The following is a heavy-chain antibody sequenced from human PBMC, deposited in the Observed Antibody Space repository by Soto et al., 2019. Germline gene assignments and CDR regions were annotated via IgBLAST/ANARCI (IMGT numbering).Heavy chain of an antibody. CDR1: GYTFTSYG. CDR2: ISAYNGNT. CDR3: ARDFCSGGSCYYLGRPYNWFDP. J-gene: IGHJ5*02. D-gene: IGHD2-15*01. Sequence: ASVKVSCKASGYTFTSYGISCVRQAPGQGLEWMGWISAYNGNTNYAQKLQGRVTMTTDTSTSTAYMELRSLRSDDTAVYYCARDFCSGGSCYYLGRPYNWFDPWGQGTLVTVSS. V-gene: IGHV1-18*01.